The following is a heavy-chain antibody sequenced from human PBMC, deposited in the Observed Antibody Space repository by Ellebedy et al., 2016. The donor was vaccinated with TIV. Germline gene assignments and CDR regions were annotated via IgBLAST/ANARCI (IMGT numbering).Heavy chain of an antibody. V-gene: IGHV3-74*01. Sequence: GESLKISXAASGFTFSTYWMHWVRQAPGKGLVWVSRINSDGSTTDYADSVKGRFTISRDNAKNTLHLQMNSLRAEDTAVYYCEGRVYINSELSDYWGQGTLVTVSS. D-gene: IGHD6-6*01. CDR1: GFTFSTYW. CDR2: INSDGSTT. CDR3: EGRVYINSELSDY. J-gene: IGHJ4*02.